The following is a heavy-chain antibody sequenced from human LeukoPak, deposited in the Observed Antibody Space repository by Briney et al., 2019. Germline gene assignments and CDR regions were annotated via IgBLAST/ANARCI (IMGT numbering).Heavy chain of an antibody. Sequence: PGGSLRLSCAASGFTFSNYAMHWVRQAPGKGLEWVAVISYEGTNKYYADSVKGRFTISRDNSKNTLYLQMNSLRAEDTAVYYCAKSPGHQAGAAPRYFDYWGQGTLVTVSS. D-gene: IGHD1-26*01. CDR1: GFTFSNYA. J-gene: IGHJ4*02. V-gene: IGHV3-30*04. CDR3: AKSPGHQAGAAPRYFDY. CDR2: ISYEGTNK.